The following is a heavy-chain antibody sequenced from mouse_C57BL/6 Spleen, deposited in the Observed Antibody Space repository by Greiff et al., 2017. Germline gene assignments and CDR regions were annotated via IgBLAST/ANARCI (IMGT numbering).Heavy chain of an antibody. CDR1: GYTFTDYY. CDR2: INPNNGGT. V-gene: IGHV1-26*01. J-gene: IGHJ3*01. Sequence: EVQLQQSGPELVKPGASVKISCKASGYTFTDYYMNWVKQSHGKSLEWIGDINPNNGGTSYNQKFKGKATLTVDKSSSTAYMELRSLTSEDSAVYYCAAYYSKLWGQGTLVTVSA. CDR3: AAYYSKL. D-gene: IGHD2-5*01.